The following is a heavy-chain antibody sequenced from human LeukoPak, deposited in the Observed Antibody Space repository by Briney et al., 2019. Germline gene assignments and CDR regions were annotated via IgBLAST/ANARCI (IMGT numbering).Heavy chain of an antibody. CDR3: ARLGGSYYTY. CDR1: GFAFSSYW. J-gene: IGHJ4*02. Sequence: GGSLRLSCVASGFAFSSYWMTWVRQAPGKGLERVANIKQDGGEEYYVDSVKGRFTISRDNAKNSLFLQMNSLRVEDTAVYYCARLGGSYYTYWGQGTLVTVPS. D-gene: IGHD1-26*01. V-gene: IGHV3-7*01. CDR2: IKQDGGEE.